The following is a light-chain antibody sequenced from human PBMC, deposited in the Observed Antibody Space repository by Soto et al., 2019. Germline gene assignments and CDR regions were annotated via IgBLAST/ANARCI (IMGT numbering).Light chain of an antibody. J-gene: IGLJ1*01. CDR2: DVS. CDR1: SSDVGGYNY. CDR3: SSYTSSSTPYV. V-gene: IGLV2-14*01. Sequence: QSALTQPASVSGSPGQSITISCTGTSSDVGGYNYVSWYQQHPGQAPKLMIYDVSNRPSGVSNRFSGSKSGNTASLTISGLQAEDEADYYCSSYTSSSTPYVFVTGTKLTVL.